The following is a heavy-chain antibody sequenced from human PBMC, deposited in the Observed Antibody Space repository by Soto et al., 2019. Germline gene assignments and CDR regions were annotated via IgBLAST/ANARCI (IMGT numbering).Heavy chain of an antibody. J-gene: IGHJ6*03. D-gene: IGHD3-9*01. V-gene: IGHV3-23*01. CDR2: ISNSGGSA. CDR3: AKGSSRYYYYNIDV. Sequence: PGGSLRLSCAASGFTFSSYAMSWVRQAPGKGLEWVSAISNSGGSAYYADSVKGRFTISRDNSKNTLYLQMNSLRPEDTALYYCAKGSSRYYYYNIDVWGTGTTVTVSS. CDR1: GFTFSSYA.